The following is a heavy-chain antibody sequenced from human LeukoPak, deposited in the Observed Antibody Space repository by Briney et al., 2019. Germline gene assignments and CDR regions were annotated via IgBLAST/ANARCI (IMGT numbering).Heavy chain of an antibody. CDR1: GFTFSSYW. D-gene: IGHD5-18*01. CDR2: IASDGSST. V-gene: IGHV3-74*01. Sequence: PGGSLRLSCAASGFTFSSYWMNWVRQAPGKGLVWVSRIASDGSSTTYADSVKGRFTISRDNSKDTLHLRMNSLRVEDTAVYYCAKGGYSYGRNYFDYWGQGTLVTVSS. J-gene: IGHJ4*02. CDR3: AKGGYSYGRNYFDY.